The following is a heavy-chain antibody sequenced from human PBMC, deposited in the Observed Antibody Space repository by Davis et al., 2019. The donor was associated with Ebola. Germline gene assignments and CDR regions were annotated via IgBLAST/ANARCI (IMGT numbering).Heavy chain of an antibody. V-gene: IGHV4-34*01. D-gene: IGHD3-9*01. CDR2: INHSGST. CDR1: GGSFSGYY. Sequence: SETLSLTCAVYGGSFSGYYWSWIRQPPGKGLEWIGEINHSGSTYYNPSLKSRVTISVDTSKNQFSLKLSSVTAADTAVYYCARGDWLRDAFDIWGQGTMVTVSS. CDR3: ARGDWLRDAFDI. J-gene: IGHJ3*02.